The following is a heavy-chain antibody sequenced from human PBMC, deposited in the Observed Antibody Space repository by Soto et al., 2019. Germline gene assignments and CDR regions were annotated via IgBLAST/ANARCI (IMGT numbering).Heavy chain of an antibody. Sequence: EVQLVESGGGLVQPGRSLRLSCAASGFKFRDYWMSWVRQAPGKGLEWVGNIKHDTSEAHYADSVKGRFTITRDNIKNFVFLQMNGRRADDTASYYCARDGLLFSGPYRPSRFDYWGLGTQVTVSS. D-gene: IGHD3-16*02. CDR1: GFKFRDYW. V-gene: IGHV3-7*03. J-gene: IGHJ4*02. CDR2: IKHDTSEA. CDR3: ARDGLLFSGPYRPSRFDY.